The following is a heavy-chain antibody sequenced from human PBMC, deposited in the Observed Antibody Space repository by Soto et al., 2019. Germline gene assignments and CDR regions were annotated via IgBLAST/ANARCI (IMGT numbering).Heavy chain of an antibody. CDR1: GGSFSGYY. D-gene: IGHD5-18*01. V-gene: IGHV4-34*01. CDR2: INHSGST. Sequence: SETLSLTCAVYGGSFSGYYWSWIRQPPGKGLEWIGEINHSGSTNYNPSLKSRVTISVATSKNQFSLKLGSVTAADTAVYYCARWGGYSYGIDYWGQGTLVTVSS. CDR3: ARWGGYSYGIDY. J-gene: IGHJ4*02.